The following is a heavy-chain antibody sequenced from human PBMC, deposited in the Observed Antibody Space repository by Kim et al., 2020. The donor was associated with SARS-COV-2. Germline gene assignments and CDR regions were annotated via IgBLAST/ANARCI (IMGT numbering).Heavy chain of an antibody. CDR2: IKQGGSEK. D-gene: IGHD3-22*01. J-gene: IGHJ4*02. CDR3: ARDIYDSSGDFWPWFDY. Sequence: GGSLRLSCAASGFTFSSYWMSWVRQAPGKGLEWVANIKQGGSEKYYVDSVKGRFTISRDNAKKSLYLQMNSLRADDTAVYYCARDIYDSSGDFWPWFDYWGRGTLVTVSS. CDR1: GFTFSSYW. V-gene: IGHV3-7*01.